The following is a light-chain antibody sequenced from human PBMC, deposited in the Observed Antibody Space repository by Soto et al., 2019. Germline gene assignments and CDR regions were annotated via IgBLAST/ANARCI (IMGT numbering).Light chain of an antibody. CDR3: HPAYDIPRT. CDR1: QSTSKH. Sequence: IEMPQSTAGVSPSALQGLRLPSWATQSTSKHLNSYQQTPGKAHNLLLYSPSTLQSGVPSRSSGTGSGTDFTLTITSLQPEDFATYYCHPAYDIPRTFGQGTNVDIK. J-gene: IGKJ1*01. CDR2: SPS. V-gene: IGKV1-39*01.